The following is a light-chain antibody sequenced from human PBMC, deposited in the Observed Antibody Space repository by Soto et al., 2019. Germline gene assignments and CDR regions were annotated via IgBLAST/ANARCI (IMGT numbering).Light chain of an antibody. CDR1: RSLLHSNGYNY. CDR3: MQALQTPFT. CDR2: LGS. V-gene: IGKV2-28*01. Sequence: DIVMTPSPLSLPVTPGEPASISCMSSRSLLHSNGYNYLDWYLQKPGQSPQLLIYLGSNRASGVPDRFSGSGSGTDFTLKISRVEAEDVGVYYCMQALQTPFTFGPGTKVDIK. J-gene: IGKJ3*01.